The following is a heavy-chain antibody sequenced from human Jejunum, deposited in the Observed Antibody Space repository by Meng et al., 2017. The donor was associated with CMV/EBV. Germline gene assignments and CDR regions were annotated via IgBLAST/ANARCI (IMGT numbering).Heavy chain of an antibody. CDR2: IYYTGSS. V-gene: IGHV4-61*01. J-gene: IGHJ4*02. CDR3: ARSTTGPGDY. D-gene: IGHD1-1*01. Sequence: CSGAGGCGTSGNDYWNWIRQPPGEGLEWIGWIYYTGSSSYNPSLKSRATITLDTSKNQFSLKMTSVIAADTAVYYCARSTTGPGDYWGQGTLVTVSS. CDR1: GGCGTSGNDY.